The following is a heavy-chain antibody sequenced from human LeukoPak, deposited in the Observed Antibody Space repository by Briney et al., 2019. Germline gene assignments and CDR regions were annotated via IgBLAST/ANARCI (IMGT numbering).Heavy chain of an antibody. CDR2: IYYSGST. CDR1: GGSISSYY. J-gene: IGHJ3*01. Sequence: SETLSLTCTVSGGSISSYYWSWIRQPPGKGLEWIGYIYYSGSTNYNPSLKSRVTISVDTSKNQFSLKLSSVTAADTAVYYCARPTMVAGAFDFWGQGTMVTVSS. CDR3: ARPTMVAGAFDF. V-gene: IGHV4-59*08. D-gene: IGHD2-15*01.